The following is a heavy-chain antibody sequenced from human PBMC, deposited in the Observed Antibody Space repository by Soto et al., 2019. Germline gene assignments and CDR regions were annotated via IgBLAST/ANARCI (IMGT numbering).Heavy chain of an antibody. CDR3: ARHTGYTYAYIDF. Sequence: GESLKISCKGSGYSFTSNWIGWVRQMPGKGLEWMGLIFPGDSDTRYSPSFLGQVTISADKSISTAYLQWSSLKASDTTIYYCARHTGYTYAYIDFWGQGTLVTVS. CDR2: IFPGDSDT. V-gene: IGHV5-51*01. J-gene: IGHJ4*02. CDR1: GYSFTSNW. D-gene: IGHD5-18*01.